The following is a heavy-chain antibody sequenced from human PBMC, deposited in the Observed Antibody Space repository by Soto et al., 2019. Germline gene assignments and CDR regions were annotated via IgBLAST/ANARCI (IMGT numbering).Heavy chain of an antibody. D-gene: IGHD1-26*01. CDR3: ASGYGIVGASLSDY. CDR2: IYYSGST. Sequence: QLQLQESGPGLVKPSETLSLTCTVSGGSISSSSYYWGWIRQPPGKGLEWIGSIYYSGSTYYNPSLTSRVTISVDTSKNQFSLKLSSVTAADTAVYYCASGYGIVGASLSDYWGQGTLVTVSS. CDR1: GGSISSSSYY. V-gene: IGHV4-39*01. J-gene: IGHJ4*02.